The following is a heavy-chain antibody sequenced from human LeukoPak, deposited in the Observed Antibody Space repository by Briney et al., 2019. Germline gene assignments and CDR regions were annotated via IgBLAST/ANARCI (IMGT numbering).Heavy chain of an antibody. V-gene: IGHV1-2*02. Sequence: ASVKVSCKASGYTFIDSFMHWVRQAPGQGPEWMGWINPISGDTNYAQKFQGRVTMTRDTSISTAYMELSRLRSDDTAVYYCARGHRAGSGWANYYYYYMDVWGKGTTVTISS. CDR2: INPISGDT. D-gene: IGHD6-19*01. CDR1: GYTFIDSF. J-gene: IGHJ6*03. CDR3: ARGHRAGSGWANYYYYYMDV.